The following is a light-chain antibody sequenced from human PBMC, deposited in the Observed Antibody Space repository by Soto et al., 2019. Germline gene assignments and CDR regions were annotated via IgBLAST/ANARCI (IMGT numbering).Light chain of an antibody. CDR1: QTVRSN. J-gene: IGKJ2*01. V-gene: IGKV1-39*01. CDR3: QQTFTRPYT. Sequence: DIQMTQSPSSLSVSVGDRVTITCRASQTVRSNLNWYQQKPGKVPELLIYAASTLQPGVPSRFRGSGSGTDFTLTVSSLQPEDFATYHCQQTFTRPYTFGQGTKLEIE. CDR2: AAS.